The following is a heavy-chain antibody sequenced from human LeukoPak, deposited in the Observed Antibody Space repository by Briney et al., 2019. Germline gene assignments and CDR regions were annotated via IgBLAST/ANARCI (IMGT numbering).Heavy chain of an antibody. V-gene: IGHV4-59*01. Sequence: PSATLSLTCTVSGGSISSYYWSWIRQPPGKGQEWIGYIYYSGSTNYNPSLNSRVTISVDTSKNQFSLKLSSVTAAATAVYYCARDRGSYYRIDNYYYMDVWGKGTTVTVSS. CDR3: ARDRGSYYRIDNYYYMDV. J-gene: IGHJ6*03. CDR2: IYYSGST. D-gene: IGHD1-26*01. CDR1: GGSISSYY.